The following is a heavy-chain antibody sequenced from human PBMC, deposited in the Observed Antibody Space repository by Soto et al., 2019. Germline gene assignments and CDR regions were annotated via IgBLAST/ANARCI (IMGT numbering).Heavy chain of an antibody. D-gene: IGHD2-21*02. CDR1: GFTFSSYA. CDR3: ARDRGGDFRWYFDL. J-gene: IGHJ2*01. Sequence: QVQLVESGGGVVQPGRSLRLSCAASGFTFSSYAMHWVRQAPGKGLEWVAVISHDGSNKYYADSVKGRFTISRDNSKNTLYLQMNSLRAEDTAVYYCARDRGGDFRWYFDLWGRGTLVTVSS. V-gene: IGHV3-30-3*01. CDR2: ISHDGSNK.